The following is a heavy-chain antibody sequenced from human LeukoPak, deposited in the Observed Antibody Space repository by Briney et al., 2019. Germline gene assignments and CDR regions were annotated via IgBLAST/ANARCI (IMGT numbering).Heavy chain of an antibody. CDR3: ASIVPTTVVTPVDY. Sequence: SSETLSLTCTVSGGSISSSSYYWGWIRQPPGKGLEWIGSIYYSGSTYYNPSLKSRVTISVDTSKNQFSLKLSSVTAADTAVYYCASIVPTTVVTPVDYWGQGTLVTVSS. J-gene: IGHJ4*02. CDR1: GGSISSSSYY. V-gene: IGHV4-39*07. D-gene: IGHD4-23*01. CDR2: IYYSGST.